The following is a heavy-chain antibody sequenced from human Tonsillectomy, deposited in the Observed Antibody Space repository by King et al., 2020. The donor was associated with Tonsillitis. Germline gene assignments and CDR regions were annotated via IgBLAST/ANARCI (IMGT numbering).Heavy chain of an antibody. Sequence: QLVQSGGGVVQPGRSLRLSCAASGFTFSSYGMHWVRQAPGTGLEWVAPMSFDGSNKYYRDAVKGRLTISRDNSKNTLYLQMNSLRAEDTAVYYCARSIGVVGDPFDYWGQGTLVTVSS. CDR2: MSFDGSNK. CDR1: GFTFSSYG. CDR3: ARSIGVVGDPFDY. D-gene: IGHD6-19*01. V-gene: IGHV3-30*03. J-gene: IGHJ4*02.